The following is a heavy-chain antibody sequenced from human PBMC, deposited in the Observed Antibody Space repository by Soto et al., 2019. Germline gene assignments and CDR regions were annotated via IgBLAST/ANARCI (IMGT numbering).Heavy chain of an antibody. V-gene: IGHV3-23*01. CDR2: ISGSGDNT. D-gene: IGHD2-8*02. Sequence: EVQLLESGGGLVQRGGSLRLSCAAPKFTFSTYAMTWVRQAPGKGLEWVSDISGSGDNTYYADSVKGRFTISRDNSKSRLYLQMNSLRAEDTAVYYCAKDMVHCTGTRCARYFEKWGRGTLVTVSS. CDR1: KFTFSTYA. CDR3: AKDMVHCTGTRCARYFEK. J-gene: IGHJ4*02.